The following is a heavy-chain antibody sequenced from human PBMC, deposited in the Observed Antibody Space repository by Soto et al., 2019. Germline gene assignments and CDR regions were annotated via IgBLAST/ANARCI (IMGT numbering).Heavy chain of an antibody. Sequence: QVQLVQSGAEVKKPGASVKVSCKASGYTFTSYGISWVRQAPGQGLEWMGWISAYNGNTNYAQKLQGRVTMTSDTSTSTAYMELRSLRSDDTAVYYCARVGVYDYVWGRRGIDYWGQGTLVTVSS. CDR2: ISAYNGNT. CDR1: GYTFTSYG. J-gene: IGHJ4*02. D-gene: IGHD3-16*01. V-gene: IGHV1-18*01. CDR3: ARVGVYDYVWGRRGIDY.